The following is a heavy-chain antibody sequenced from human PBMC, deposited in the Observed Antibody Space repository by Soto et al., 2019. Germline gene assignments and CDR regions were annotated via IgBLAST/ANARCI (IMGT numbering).Heavy chain of an antibody. V-gene: IGHV3-48*03. J-gene: IGHJ4*02. CDR1: GVLFRNYE. Sequence: EVRLVESGGGLVKPGGSLRLSCVGSGVLFRNYEMNWVRPALGKGLEWLSHSSTSGSHISDADSVKGRFTIYRDNTKHTMYRQKNSLPAEDPAVYYCASKPHWARPFESWGQDTLVNVSS. CDR3: ASKPHWARPFES. D-gene: IGHD7-27*01. CDR2: SSTSGSHI.